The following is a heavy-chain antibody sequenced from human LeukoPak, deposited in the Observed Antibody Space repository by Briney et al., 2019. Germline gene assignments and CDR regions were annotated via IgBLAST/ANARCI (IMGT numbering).Heavy chain of an antibody. CDR3: SRGGKRYCDY. CDR1: GGSINSYY. J-gene: IGHJ4*02. V-gene: IGHV4-4*07. D-gene: IGHD2-15*01. Sequence: PSETLSLTCTVSGGSINSYYWSWIRQPAGKGLEWIGRIDTSGSPNYNPSLQSRVTMSRDTSRNQFSLRLSSVTAADTAVYYCSRGGKRYCDYWGQGTLVTVSS. CDR2: IDTSGSP.